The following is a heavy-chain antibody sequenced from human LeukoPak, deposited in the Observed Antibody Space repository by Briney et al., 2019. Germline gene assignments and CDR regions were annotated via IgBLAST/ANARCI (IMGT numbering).Heavy chain of an antibody. D-gene: IGHD3-10*01. CDR3: ASPPGGY. CDR2: IYSGGSE. CDR1: GLTVSSSY. Sequence: VKSLRLSCAVSGLTVSSSYMGWVRQAPDRGLEWVSTIYSGGSENYADSVKARFTISRDNSKNTLTLQMNSLKVEDTAVYYCASPPGGYWGQGTLVTVSS. J-gene: IGHJ4*02. V-gene: IGHV3-53*01.